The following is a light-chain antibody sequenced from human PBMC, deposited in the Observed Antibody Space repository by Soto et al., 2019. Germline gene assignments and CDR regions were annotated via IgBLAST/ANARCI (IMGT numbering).Light chain of an antibody. CDR3: QQCNNCARDKT. CDR2: GAS. V-gene: IGKV3-15*01. CDR1: QSVGSN. J-gene: IGKJ1*01. Sequence: EIVMTQSPATLSVSPGERATLSCRASQSVGSNLAWYQHKPGQAPSLLIYGASTRATGITTRFSGRESGTEYALTSGSRQSEDFAIYFCQQCNNCARDKTLGQGTKLEIK.